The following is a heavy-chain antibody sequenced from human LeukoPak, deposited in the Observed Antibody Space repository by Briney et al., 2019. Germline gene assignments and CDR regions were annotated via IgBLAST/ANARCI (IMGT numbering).Heavy chain of an antibody. CDR3: ARETYCSGGSCYKGNAFDI. CDR2: ISSSSSYI. V-gene: IGHV3-21*01. CDR1: GFTVSSNS. J-gene: IGHJ3*02. D-gene: IGHD2-15*01. Sequence: GGSLRLSCTVSGFTVSSNSMSWVRQAPGKGLEWVSSISSSSSYIYYADSMKGRFTISRDSAKNSLYLQMNSLRADDTAVYYCARETYCSGGSCYKGNAFDIWGQGTMVTVSS.